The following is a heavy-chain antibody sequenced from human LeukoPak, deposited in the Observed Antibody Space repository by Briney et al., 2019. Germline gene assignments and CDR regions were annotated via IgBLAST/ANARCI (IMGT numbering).Heavy chain of an antibody. CDR3: AKDFSGSFDY. Sequence: GGSLRLSCAASGFTFSTYNIHWVRQAPGKGLEWVAVISYDGRNKYYADSVKGRFTISRDNSKNTLYLQMNSLRAEDTAVYYCAKDFSGSFDYLGQGTLVTVSS. CDR2: ISYDGRNK. CDR1: GFTFSTYN. J-gene: IGHJ4*02. V-gene: IGHV3-30*18. D-gene: IGHD3-22*01.